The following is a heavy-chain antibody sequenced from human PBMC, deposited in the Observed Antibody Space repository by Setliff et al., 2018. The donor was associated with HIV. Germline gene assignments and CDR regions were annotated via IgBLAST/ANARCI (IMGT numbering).Heavy chain of an antibody. CDR1: GASIRSSGYY. CDR3: ARRVGARHIDS. Sequence: SETLSLTCTVSGASIRSSGYYWVWIRQPPGKGLEWIGVIYYSGSTYYNPSLKSRFTLSVDTSKNQFSLNLRSVTAADTAMYYCARRVGARHIDSWGQGTLVTVSS. D-gene: IGHD1-26*01. J-gene: IGHJ4*02. CDR2: IYYSGST. V-gene: IGHV4-39*01.